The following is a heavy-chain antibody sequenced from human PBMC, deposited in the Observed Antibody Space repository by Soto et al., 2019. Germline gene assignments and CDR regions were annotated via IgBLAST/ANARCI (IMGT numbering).Heavy chain of an antibody. CDR2: IYYSGST. CDR3: ARALYSSSWYGYYFDY. V-gene: IGHV4-59*01. Sequence: QVQLQESGPGLVKPSETLSLTCTVSGGSISSYYWSWIRQPPGKGLEWIGYIYYSGSTNYNPSLKSRVTISVDTSKNQFSLKLSSVTAADTAVYYCARALYSSSWYGYYFDYWGQGTLVTVSS. D-gene: IGHD6-13*01. CDR1: GGSISSYY. J-gene: IGHJ4*02.